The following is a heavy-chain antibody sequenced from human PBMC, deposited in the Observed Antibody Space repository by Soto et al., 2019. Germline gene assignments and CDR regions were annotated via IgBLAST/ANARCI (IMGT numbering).Heavy chain of an antibody. D-gene: IGHD4-17*01. CDR3: ARDSGGTTVAFGMDV. CDR1: GGTFSSYA. J-gene: IGHJ6*02. Sequence: QVQLVQSGAEVKKPGSSVKVSCKASGGTFSSYAISWVRQAPGQGLEWMGGIIPIFGTANYAQKFQGRVTITADEATSTASMELSSLRSEDKAVYYCARDSGGTTVAFGMDVWGQGTTVTGSS. V-gene: IGHV1-69*01. CDR2: IIPIFGTA.